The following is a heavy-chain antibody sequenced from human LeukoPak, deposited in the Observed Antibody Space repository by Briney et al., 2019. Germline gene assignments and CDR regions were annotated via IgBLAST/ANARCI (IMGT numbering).Heavy chain of an antibody. CDR3: ARGRGLTLSYHYFDY. D-gene: IGHD3-10*01. CDR2: IKQDGSEK. J-gene: IGHJ4*02. CDR1: GFTFSSYW. V-gene: IGHV3-7*02. Sequence: GGSLRLSCAASGFTFSSYWMSWVRQAPGKGLEWVANIKQDGSEKYYVDSVKGRFTISRDNAKNSLYLQVNSLRDEDTAVYYCARGRGLTLSYHYFDYWGQGTLVTVSS.